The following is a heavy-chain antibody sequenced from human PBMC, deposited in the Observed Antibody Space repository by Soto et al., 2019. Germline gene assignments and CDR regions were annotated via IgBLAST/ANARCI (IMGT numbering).Heavy chain of an antibody. CDR2: ISGSGGST. J-gene: IGHJ4*02. Sequence: GGSLRLSCAASGFTFSSYAMSWVRQAPGKGLEWVSAISGSGGSTYYADSVKGRFTISRDNSKNTLYLQMNSLRAEDTAVYYCAKETVYDSSGYQYYFDYWGQGTLVTVSS. D-gene: IGHD3-22*01. V-gene: IGHV3-23*01. CDR3: AKETVYDSSGYQYYFDY. CDR1: GFTFSSYA.